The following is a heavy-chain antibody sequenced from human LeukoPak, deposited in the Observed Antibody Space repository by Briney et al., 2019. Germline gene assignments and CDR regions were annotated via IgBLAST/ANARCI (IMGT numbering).Heavy chain of an antibody. Sequence: GGSLRLSCAAFGFTFSSSAMNWVRQAPGKGLEWVSYISGGSSTIHYADSVKGRFTISRDNAKNSLYLQMSSLRGEDTALYYCARDMAAAGDYWGQGTLVTVSS. CDR2: ISGGSSTI. CDR3: ARDMAAAGDY. J-gene: IGHJ4*02. V-gene: IGHV3-48*01. D-gene: IGHD6-13*01. CDR1: GFTFSSSA.